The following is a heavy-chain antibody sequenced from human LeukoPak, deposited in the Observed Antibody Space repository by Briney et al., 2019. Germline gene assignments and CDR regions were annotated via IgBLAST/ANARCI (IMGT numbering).Heavy chain of an antibody. CDR1: GFTFSNYA. J-gene: IGHJ4*02. D-gene: IGHD3-9*01. CDR3: AKWGDFDVLTGYYLPDF. V-gene: IGHV3-23*01. Sequence: QTGGSLRLSCAASGFTFSNYAMSWVRQAPGKGLEWVSAITGSGGNTYYADSVKGRFTISRDNSKNTLYLQMNSLRDEDTAVYYCAKWGDFDVLTGYYLPDFWGQGTLVTVSS. CDR2: ITGSGGNT.